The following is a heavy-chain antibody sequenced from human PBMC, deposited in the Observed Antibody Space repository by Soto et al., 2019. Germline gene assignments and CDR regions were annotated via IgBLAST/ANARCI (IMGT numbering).Heavy chain of an antibody. CDR2: IYYSGST. CDR3: ARENSPEGPQPGRYY. Sequence: QVQLQESGPGLVKPSQTLSLTCTVSVGSISSGGYYWSWIRQHPGKGLEWIGYIYYSGSTYYNPSLKSRVTISVDTSKNQFSLKLSSVTAADTAVYYCARENSPEGPQPGRYYWGQGTLVTVSS. CDR1: VGSISSGGYY. J-gene: IGHJ4*02. V-gene: IGHV4-31*03. D-gene: IGHD2-21*01.